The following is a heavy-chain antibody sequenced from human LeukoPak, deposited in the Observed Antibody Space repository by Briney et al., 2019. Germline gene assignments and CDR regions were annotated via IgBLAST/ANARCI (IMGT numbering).Heavy chain of an antibody. CDR2: ISGSGGST. Sequence: PEGSLRLSCAASGFTFSSYAMSWVRQAPEKGLEWVSAISGSGGSTYYADSVKGRFTISRDNSKNTLYLQMNSLRAEDTAVYYCAKDARLVPAAPLDYWGQGTLVTVSS. CDR1: GFTFSSYA. J-gene: IGHJ4*02. D-gene: IGHD2-2*01. CDR3: AKDARLVPAAPLDY. V-gene: IGHV3-23*01.